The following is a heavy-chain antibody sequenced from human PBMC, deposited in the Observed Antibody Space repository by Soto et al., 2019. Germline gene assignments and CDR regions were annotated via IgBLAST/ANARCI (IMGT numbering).Heavy chain of an antibody. D-gene: IGHD2-15*01. CDR2: IYYSGST. V-gene: IGHV4-31*03. Sequence: QVQLQESGPGLAKPSQTLSLTCTVSGGSISGGGYYWSWIRQHPGKGLEWIGYIYYSGSTYYNPSLRSRIAISVDTSKNHFSLKLSSVTAADTAVYYCARDLGGYCSGGSCYQTNWFDPWGQGTLVTVSS. J-gene: IGHJ5*02. CDR1: GGSISGGGYY. CDR3: ARDLGGYCSGGSCYQTNWFDP.